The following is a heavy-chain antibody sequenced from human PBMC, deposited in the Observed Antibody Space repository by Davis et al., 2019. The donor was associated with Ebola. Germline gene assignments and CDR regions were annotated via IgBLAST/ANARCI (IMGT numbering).Heavy chain of an antibody. Sequence: SETLSLTCAVYGGSLRGNYWSWIRQSPGKGLEWIGETNHSGGRNYNPSLKSRLTISVDTSTSQFSLKLTSVTAADTAIYYCARGSAAGPWGLNPWGQGTLVTVSS. CDR1: GGSLRGNY. D-gene: IGHD6-13*01. CDR2: TNHSGGR. V-gene: IGHV4-34*01. CDR3: ARGSAAGPWGLNP. J-gene: IGHJ5*02.